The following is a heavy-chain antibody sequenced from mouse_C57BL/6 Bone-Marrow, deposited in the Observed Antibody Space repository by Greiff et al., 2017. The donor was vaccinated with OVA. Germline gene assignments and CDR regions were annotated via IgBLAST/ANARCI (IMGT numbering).Heavy chain of an antibody. D-gene: IGHD1-1*01. CDR2: ISSGGDYI. J-gene: IGHJ3*01. V-gene: IGHV5-9-1*02. CDR1: GFTFSSYA. Sequence: EVQRVESGEGLVKPGGSLKLSCAASGFTFSSYAMSWVRQTPEKRLEWVAYISSGGDYIYYADTVKGRFTISRDNARNTLYLQMSSLKSEDTAMYYCTRGGTTVVPFAYWGQGTLVTVSA. CDR3: TRGGTTVVPFAY.